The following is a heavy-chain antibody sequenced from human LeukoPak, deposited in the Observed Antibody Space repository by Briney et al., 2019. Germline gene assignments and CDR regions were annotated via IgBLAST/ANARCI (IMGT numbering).Heavy chain of an antibody. V-gene: IGHV3-21*01. D-gene: IGHD5-12*01. J-gene: IGHJ6*03. CDR3: AREEGRYSGYDFDYYYYMDV. CDR2: ISSSSSYI. CDR1: GFTFSSYI. Sequence: GGSLRLSCAASGFTFSSYIMNWVRQAPGKGLEWGSSISSSSSYIYYADSVKGRFTISRDNAKNSLYLQMNSLRAEDTAVYYCAREEGRYSGYDFDYYYYMDVWGKGTTVTISS.